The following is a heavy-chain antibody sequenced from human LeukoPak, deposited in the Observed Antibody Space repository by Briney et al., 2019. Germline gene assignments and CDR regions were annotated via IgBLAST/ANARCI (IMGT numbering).Heavy chain of an antibody. Sequence: GGSLRLSCAASEFTFSSSAMTWVRQAPEKGLEWVSAITVNDGRTNSADSVKGRFTLSRDNSKNRLYLQMNSLRVEDTAVYYCAKATGTSDWTFDYWGQGTLVTVSS. V-gene: IGHV3-23*01. D-gene: IGHD2-2*01. CDR3: AKATGTSDWTFDY. CDR1: EFTFSSSA. J-gene: IGHJ4*02. CDR2: ITVNDGRT.